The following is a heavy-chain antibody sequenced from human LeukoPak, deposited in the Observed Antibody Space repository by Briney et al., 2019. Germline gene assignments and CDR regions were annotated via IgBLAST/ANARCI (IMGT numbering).Heavy chain of an antibody. Sequence: PSETLSLTCAVSGYSISSGYYWGWIRQPPGKGLEWIGSIYHSGSTYYNPSLKSRVTISVDTSKNQFSLKLSSVTAAATAVYYCARDSVYSSSWYVDPWGQGTLVTVSS. CDR1: GYSISSGYY. V-gene: IGHV4-38-2*02. CDR3: ARDSVYSSSWYVDP. CDR2: IYHSGST. D-gene: IGHD6-13*01. J-gene: IGHJ5*02.